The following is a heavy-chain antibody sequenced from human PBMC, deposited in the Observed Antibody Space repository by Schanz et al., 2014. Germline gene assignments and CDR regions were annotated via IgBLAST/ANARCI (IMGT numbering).Heavy chain of an antibody. J-gene: IGHJ6*02. CDR2: VGDTGTTK. D-gene: IGHD3-10*01. CDR1: GFPFSSHG. Sequence: QVQLVESGGGVVQPGRSLKLSCAASGFPFSSHGMHWVRQAPAKGLEWVAVVGDTGTTKFYADSVKGRLTVSRDNSENTVYLEFHSLRAEDTAVYYCARFGELDYFYYGMDVWGQGTTVTVSS. CDR3: ARFGELDYFYYGMDV. V-gene: IGHV3-30*03.